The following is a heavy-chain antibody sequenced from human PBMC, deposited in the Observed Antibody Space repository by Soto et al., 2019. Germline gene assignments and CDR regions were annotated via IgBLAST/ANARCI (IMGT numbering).Heavy chain of an antibody. CDR1: GGSISSYY. CDR3: ARGGRRIVAAMTGGNWFDP. D-gene: IGHD5-12*01. V-gene: IGHV4-59*12. J-gene: IGHJ5*02. Sequence: SETLSLTCTVSGGSISSYYWSWIRQPPGKGLEWIGYIYYSGSTNYNPSLKSRVTISVDTSKNQFSLKLSSVTAADTAVYYCARGGRRIVAAMTGGNWFDPWGQGTLVTVSS. CDR2: IYYSGST.